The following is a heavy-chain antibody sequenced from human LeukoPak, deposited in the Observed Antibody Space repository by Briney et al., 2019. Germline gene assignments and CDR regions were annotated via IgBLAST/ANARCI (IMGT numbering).Heavy chain of an antibody. V-gene: IGHV3-30*18. CDR2: ISYDGSNK. CDR3: AKEDVAAAGRYFDY. D-gene: IGHD6-13*01. Sequence: GGSLRLSCAASGFTFSNYGMHWVRQAPGKGLEWVALISYDGSNKYFADSVKGRFTISRDNSKNTLYLQMHSLRAESTAVYYCAKEDVAAAGRYFDYWGQGTLVTVSS. CDR1: GFTFSNYG. J-gene: IGHJ4*02.